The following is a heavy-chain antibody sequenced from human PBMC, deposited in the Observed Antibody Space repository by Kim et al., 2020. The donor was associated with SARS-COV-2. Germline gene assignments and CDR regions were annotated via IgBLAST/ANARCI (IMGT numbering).Heavy chain of an antibody. CDR2: IYSGGAFSGGSNS. D-gene: IGHD6-19*01. J-gene: IGHJ6*02. Sequence: GGSLRLSCAASGFTFSSFAMSWVRQAPGKGLEWVSIIYSGGAFSGGSNSYHADSVKGRFTISRDNSKNTLHLQMNSLRAEDTAVYYCAKGDASYSSLLDVWGQGTPVTVS. CDR3: AKGDASYSSLLDV. CDR1: GFTFSSFA. V-gene: IGHV3-23*03.